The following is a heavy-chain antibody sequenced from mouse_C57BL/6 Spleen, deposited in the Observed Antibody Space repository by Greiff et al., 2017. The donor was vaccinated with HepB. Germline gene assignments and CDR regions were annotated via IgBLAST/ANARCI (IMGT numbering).Heavy chain of an antibody. D-gene: IGHD1-1*01. CDR1: GYTFTDYN. V-gene: IGHV1-22*01. Sequence: EVQLQQSGPELVKPGASVKMSCKASGYTFTDYNMHWVKQSHGKSLEWIGYIKPNNGGTSYNQKFKGKATLTVNKSSSTAYMELRSLTSEDSAVYYCARHDYYGSSYWYFDVWGTGTTVTVSS. CDR2: IKPNNGGT. CDR3: ARHDYYGSSYWYFDV. J-gene: IGHJ1*03.